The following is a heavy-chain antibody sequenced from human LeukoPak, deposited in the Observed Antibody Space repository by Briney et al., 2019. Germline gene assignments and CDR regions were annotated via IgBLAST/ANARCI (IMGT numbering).Heavy chain of an antibody. V-gene: IGHV1-69*13. CDR1: GGTFSSYA. CDR2: IIPIFGTA. D-gene: IGHD2-2*01. J-gene: IGHJ6*02. Sequence: GASVKVSCKASGGTFSSYAISWVRQAPGQGLEWMGGIIPIFGTANSAQKFQGRVTITADESTSTAYMELSSLRSEDTAVYYCAVGVSPSIRGNKPAVSIYYYGMDVWGQGTTVTVSS. CDR3: AVGVSPSIRGNKPAVSIYYYGMDV.